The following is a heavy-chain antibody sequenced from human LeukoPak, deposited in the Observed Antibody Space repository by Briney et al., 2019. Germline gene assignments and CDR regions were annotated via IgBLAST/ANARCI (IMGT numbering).Heavy chain of an antibody. J-gene: IGHJ4*02. CDR2: ISGSGGST. D-gene: IGHD3-22*01. CDR1: GFTFSSYG. V-gene: IGHV3-23*01. CDR3: AKHSPYYYDSSGYSDY. Sequence: GGSLRLSCAASGFTFSSYGMSWVRQAPGKGLEWVSAISGSGGSTYYADSVKGRFTISRDNSKNTLYLQMNSLRAEDTAVYYCAKHSPYYYDSSGYSDYWGQGTLVTVSS.